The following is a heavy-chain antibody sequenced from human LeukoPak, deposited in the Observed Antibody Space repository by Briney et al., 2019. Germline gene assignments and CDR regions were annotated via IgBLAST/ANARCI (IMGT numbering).Heavy chain of an antibody. CDR1: GLTFSSYA. V-gene: IGHV3-23*01. Sequence: GGSLRLSCAASGLTFSSYAMSWVRQAPGKGLEWVSTISGSGGSIWYADSVKGRFTISRDNVENSLYLQMNSLRDEDTAVYYCARVAAGYSVNYFDYWGQGTLVTVSS. D-gene: IGHD4-23*01. CDR3: ARVAAGYSVNYFDY. J-gene: IGHJ4*02. CDR2: ISGSGGSI.